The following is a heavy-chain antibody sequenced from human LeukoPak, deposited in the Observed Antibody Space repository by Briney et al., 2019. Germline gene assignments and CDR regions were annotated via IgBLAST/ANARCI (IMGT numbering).Heavy chain of an antibody. V-gene: IGHV4-34*01. CDR1: GGSFTGYY. CDR2: INHSGST. J-gene: IGHJ4*02. CDR3: ARGRGI. Sequence: SQTLSLTCAVYGGSFTGYYWSWIRQPPGKGLEWIGEINHSGSTNYNPSLKSRVTISVDTSKNQFSLKLSSVTAADTAVYYCARGRGIWGQGTLVTVSS.